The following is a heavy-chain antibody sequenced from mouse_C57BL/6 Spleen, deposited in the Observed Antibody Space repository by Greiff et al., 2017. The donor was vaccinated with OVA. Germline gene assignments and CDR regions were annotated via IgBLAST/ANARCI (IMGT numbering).Heavy chain of an antibody. J-gene: IGHJ4*01. D-gene: IGHD2-5*01. Sequence: VKLMESGPGLVQPSQSLSITCTVSGFSLTSYGVHWVRQPPGKGLEWLGVIWSGGSTDYNAAFISRLSISKDNSKSQVFFKMNSLQADDTAIYYCAKKRYYSNPYAMDYWGQGTSVTVSS. CDR3: AKKRYYSNPYAMDY. CDR1: GFSLTSYG. V-gene: IGHV2-4*01. CDR2: IWSGGST.